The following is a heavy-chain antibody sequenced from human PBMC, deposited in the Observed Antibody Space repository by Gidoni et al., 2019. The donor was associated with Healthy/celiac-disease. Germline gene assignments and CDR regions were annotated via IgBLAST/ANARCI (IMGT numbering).Heavy chain of an antibody. CDR1: GGSFSGYY. V-gene: IGHV4-34*01. CDR3: ARTWVRGVIDY. J-gene: IGHJ4*02. CDR2: IKHSGST. Sequence: QVQLQQWGAGLLKPSETLSLTCAVYGGSFSGYYWSWIRQPPGKGLEWIGEIKHSGSTNYNPSLKSRVTISVDTSKNQFSLKLSSVTAADTAVYYCARTWVRGVIDYWGQGTLVTVSS. D-gene: IGHD3-10*01.